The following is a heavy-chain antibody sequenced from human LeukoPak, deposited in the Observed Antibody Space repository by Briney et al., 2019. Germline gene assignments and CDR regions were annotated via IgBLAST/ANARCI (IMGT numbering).Heavy chain of an antibody. CDR2: VSSSGSNI. D-gene: IGHD2-2*03. CDR1: GFTFSSYS. Sequence: GGSLRLSCAASGFTFSSYSMNWVRQAPGKGLEWVSYVSSSGSNIYYADSVKGRFTISRDNAKNSLYLQMNSLRDEDTAVYYCARHWIYYYDNWGQGTLVTVSS. V-gene: IGHV3-48*02. J-gene: IGHJ4*02. CDR3: ARHWIYYYDN.